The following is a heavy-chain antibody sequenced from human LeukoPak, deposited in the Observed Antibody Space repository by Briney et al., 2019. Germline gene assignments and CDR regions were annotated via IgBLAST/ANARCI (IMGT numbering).Heavy chain of an antibody. CDR3: ARVSDSSGSRRFYYYGMDV. D-gene: IGHD3-22*01. CDR1: GGSISSYY. V-gene: IGHV4-59*01. Sequence: SETLSPTCTVSGGSISSYYWSWIRQPPGKGLEWIGYIYYSVSTNYNPSLKSRVTISVDTSKNQFSLKLSSVTAADTAVYYCARVSDSSGSRRFYYYGMDVWGQGTTVTVSS. J-gene: IGHJ6*02. CDR2: IYYSVST.